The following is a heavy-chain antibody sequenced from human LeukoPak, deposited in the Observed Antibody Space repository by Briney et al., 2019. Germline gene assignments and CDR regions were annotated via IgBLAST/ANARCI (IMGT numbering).Heavy chain of an antibody. CDR2: IYTSGST. V-gene: IGHV4-4*07. CDR1: GGSISSYY. Sequence: SETLSPTCTVSGGSISSYYWSWIRQPAGKGLEWIGRIYTSGSTNYNPSLKSRVTMSVDTSKNQFSLKLSSVTAADTAVYYCARDAAGVVIISSWFDPWGQGTLVTVSS. CDR3: ARDAAGVVIISSWFDP. J-gene: IGHJ5*02. D-gene: IGHD3-3*01.